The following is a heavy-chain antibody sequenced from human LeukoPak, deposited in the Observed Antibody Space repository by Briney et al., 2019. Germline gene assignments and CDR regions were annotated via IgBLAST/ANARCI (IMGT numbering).Heavy chain of an antibody. CDR2: ITGSGGGT. Sequence: SGGSLRLSCAASGFTFSNSAMSWVRQAPGKGLEWVSAITGSGGGTYYADSVKGRFTISRDNSKNTLDLQMNSLRAEDTAVYYCAKEAVEYFDYWGQGTLVTVSS. J-gene: IGHJ4*02. V-gene: IGHV3-23*01. CDR3: AKEAVEYFDY. CDR1: GFTFSNSA.